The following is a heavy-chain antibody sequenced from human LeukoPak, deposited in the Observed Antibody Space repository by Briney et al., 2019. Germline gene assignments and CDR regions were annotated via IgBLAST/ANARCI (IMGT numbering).Heavy chain of an antibody. CDR2: ISYDGVNK. D-gene: IGHD3-22*01. J-gene: IGHJ4*02. CDR1: GFTFTSYV. V-gene: IGHV3-30-3*01. Sequence: GGSLRLSCAASGFTFTSYVMHWVRQAPGKGLEWVAAISYDGVNKYYADSVKGRFTISRDNSKNTLYLQMNSLRAEDTAVYYCAKGGDFDSSSYYSHWGQGMLVTVSS. CDR3: AKGGDFDSSSYYSH.